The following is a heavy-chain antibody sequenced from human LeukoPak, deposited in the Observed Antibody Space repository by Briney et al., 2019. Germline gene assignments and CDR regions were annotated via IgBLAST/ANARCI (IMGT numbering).Heavy chain of an antibody. CDR2: MSSSISNI. V-gene: IGHV3-21*01. CDR3: ALRELIVGATDY. Sequence: GGSLSLSCAASGFTFSSYAMSWVRQAPGKGLEWVSTMSSSISNIYYADSVKSRITISRDQAKSSKYLQMNSLRAEDTAVYYCALRELIVGATDYWGQGTLVTVSS. J-gene: IGHJ4*02. D-gene: IGHD1-26*01. CDR1: GFTFSSYA.